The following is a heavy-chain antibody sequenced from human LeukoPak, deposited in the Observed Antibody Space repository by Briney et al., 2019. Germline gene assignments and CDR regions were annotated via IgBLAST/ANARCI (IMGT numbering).Heavy chain of an antibody. CDR1: GGSFSGYY. CDR2: INHSGST. D-gene: IGHD6-19*01. Sequence: SETLSLTCAVYGGSFSGYYWSWIRQPPGKGLEWIGEINHSGSTNYNPSLKSRVTISVDTSKNQFSLKLSSVTAADTAVYYCARFSSGWTGNAFDIWGQGTMVTVSS. CDR3: ARFSSGWTGNAFDI. J-gene: IGHJ3*02. V-gene: IGHV4-34*01.